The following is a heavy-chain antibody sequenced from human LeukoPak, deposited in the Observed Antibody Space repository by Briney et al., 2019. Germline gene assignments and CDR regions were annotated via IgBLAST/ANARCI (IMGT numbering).Heavy chain of an antibody. D-gene: IGHD2-2*01. CDR3: ARRPYCSSTSCRLLDY. V-gene: IGHV4-34*01. CDR2: INHSGST. J-gene: IGHJ4*02. Sequence: SETLSLTCAVYGGSFSGYYWSWIRQPPGKGLERIREINHSGSTNYNPSLKSRVTISVDTSKNQFSLKLSSVTAADTAVYYCARRPYCSSTSCRLLDYWGQGTLVTVSS. CDR1: GGSFSGYY.